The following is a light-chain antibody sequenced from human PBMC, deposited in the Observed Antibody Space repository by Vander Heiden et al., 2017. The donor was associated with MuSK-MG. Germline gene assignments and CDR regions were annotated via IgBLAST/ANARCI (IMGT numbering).Light chain of an antibody. V-gene: IGKV4-1*01. CDR1: QSVLYSSNNKNY. Sequence: DIVMTQSPDSLAVYLGERATINRKSSQSVLYSSNNKNYLAWYQQKPGQAPKLLIYWASTRESGVPYRFSGSGSGTDFTLTISSLQAEDFAVYYCQQYYSTPKTFGQGTKVEIK. J-gene: IGKJ1*01. CDR3: QQYYSTPKT. CDR2: WAS.